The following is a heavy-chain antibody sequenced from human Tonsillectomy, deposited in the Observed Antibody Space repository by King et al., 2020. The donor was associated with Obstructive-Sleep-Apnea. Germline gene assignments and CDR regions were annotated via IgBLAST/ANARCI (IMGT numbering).Heavy chain of an antibody. D-gene: IGHD5-18*01. V-gene: IGHV3-21*01. J-gene: IGHJ4*02. CDR3: ARDSSYTATFDY. CDR1: GFTFSSYS. CDR2: ISSSSSYI. Sequence: EVQLVESGGGLVKPGGSLRLSCAASGFTFSSYSMNWVRQAPGKGLEGVSSISSSSSYIYYADSVKGRFTITRDNAKNSLYLQMNSLRAEDTAVYYCARDSSYTATFDYWGQGTLVTVSS.